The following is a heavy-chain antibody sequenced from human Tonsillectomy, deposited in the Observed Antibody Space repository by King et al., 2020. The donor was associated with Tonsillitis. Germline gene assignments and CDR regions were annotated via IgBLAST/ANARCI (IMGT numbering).Heavy chain of an antibody. CDR3: ARFLYYSGSFRGFAL. CDR1: GGSVSFGGHY. Sequence: QLQESGPGLVKPSETLSLTCTVSGGSVSFGGHYWGWIRQSPGKGLEWVGSVFYSGDTYYNPSLKSRVTISLDTSKNHFSLRLTSVTAADTAVYFCARFLYYSGSFRGFALWGQGTMVTVSS. CDR2: VFYSGDT. J-gene: IGHJ3*01. D-gene: IGHD3-10*01. V-gene: IGHV4-39*07.